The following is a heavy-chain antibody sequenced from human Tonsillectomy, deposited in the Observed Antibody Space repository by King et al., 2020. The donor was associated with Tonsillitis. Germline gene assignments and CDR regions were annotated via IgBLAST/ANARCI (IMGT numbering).Heavy chain of an antibody. J-gene: IGHJ3*02. Sequence: QLQESGPGLVKPSETLSLTCTVSGGSISSYYWSWIRQPPGKELEWIGYIYYSGSTNYNPSLKRRVTISLDTSKNQFSLKLSSVTAADTAVYFWARIHNSVTNAFDIWGQGTMVTVSS. CDR3: ARIHNSVTNAFDI. V-gene: IGHV4-59*01. D-gene: IGHD4-17*01. CDR1: GGSISSYY. CDR2: IYYSGST.